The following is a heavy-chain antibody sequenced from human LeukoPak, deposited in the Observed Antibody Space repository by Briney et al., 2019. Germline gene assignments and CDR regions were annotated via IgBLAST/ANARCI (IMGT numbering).Heavy chain of an antibody. CDR1: GFTFSSYA. V-gene: IGHV3-23*01. Sequence: PGGSLRLSCAASGFTFSSYAMSWVRQAPGKGLEWVSAISGSGGSTYYADSEKGRFTISRENSKNTLYLQMNSLRAEDTAVYYCAKGSGYYDILTGYPGGDWFDPWGEGTLVTVSS. J-gene: IGHJ5*02. CDR2: ISGSGGST. D-gene: IGHD3-9*01. CDR3: AKGSGYYDILTGYPGGDWFDP.